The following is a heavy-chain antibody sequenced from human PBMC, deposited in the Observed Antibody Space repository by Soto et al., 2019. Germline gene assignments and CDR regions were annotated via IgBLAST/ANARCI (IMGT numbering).Heavy chain of an antibody. CDR1: GFTFSSYA. Sequence: GGSLRLSCAASGFTFSSYAMHWVRQAPGKGLEYVSAITSSGGNTDYANSVKGRFTISRDNSKNTLYLQMNSLRAEDTAVYYCARGGPPTSNWFDPWGQGTLVTVSS. V-gene: IGHV3-64*04. CDR3: ARGGPPTSNWFDP. D-gene: IGHD1-26*01. CDR2: ITSSGGNT. J-gene: IGHJ5*02.